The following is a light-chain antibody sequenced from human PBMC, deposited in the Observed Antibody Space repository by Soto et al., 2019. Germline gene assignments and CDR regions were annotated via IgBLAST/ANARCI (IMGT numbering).Light chain of an antibody. CDR1: SSDVGGYNY. CDR3: SSYTSSSTLV. V-gene: IGLV2-14*01. Sequence: QSALTQPASVSGSPGQSITISCTGTSSDVGGYNYVSWYQQHPGKAPKLMIYEVSNRPSGVSNRFSGSKSGSTASLTISGLQAADEADYYCSSYTSSSTLVFGTGTKLTVL. J-gene: IGLJ1*01. CDR2: EVS.